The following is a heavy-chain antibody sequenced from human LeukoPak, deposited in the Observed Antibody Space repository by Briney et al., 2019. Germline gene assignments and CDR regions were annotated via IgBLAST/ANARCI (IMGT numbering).Heavy chain of an antibody. CDR1: GVTVSSNY. J-gene: IGHJ4*02. CDR3: ARGSSWPYFDY. Sequence: GGSLRLSCAASGVTVSSNYMSWVRQAPGKGLEWVSVIYSGGSTYYADSVKGRFTISRDNSKNTLYLQMSSLRVDDTAMYYCARGSSWPYFDYWGQGTLVTVSS. CDR2: IYSGGST. D-gene: IGHD6-13*01. V-gene: IGHV3-66*01.